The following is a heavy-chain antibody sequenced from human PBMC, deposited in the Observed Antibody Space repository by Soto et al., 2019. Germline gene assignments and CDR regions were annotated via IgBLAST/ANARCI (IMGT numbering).Heavy chain of an antibody. CDR1: GGSINSYF. CDR2: IYYSGST. V-gene: IGHV4-59*01. Sequence: SETLSLTCTVSGGSINSYFWSWIWQSPGKGLEWIGHIYYSGSTSYSPSLKSRVSISVDTSKNQFSLEVHSVTAADTAVYYCARAGTNMVQFDYWGQGTLVTVSS. D-gene: IGHD3-10*01. CDR3: ARAGTNMVQFDY. J-gene: IGHJ4*02.